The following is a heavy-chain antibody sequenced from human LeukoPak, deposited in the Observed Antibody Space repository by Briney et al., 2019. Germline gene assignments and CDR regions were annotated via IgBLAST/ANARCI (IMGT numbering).Heavy chain of an antibody. V-gene: IGHV3-23*01. CDR3: AKDPRVGSRVATPCH. J-gene: IGHJ4*02. Sequence: GGSLTLSCAASGFTFSSYAMSWVRQAPGKGLEWVSAISGSGGSTYYADSVKGRFTISRDNSKSTLFLQMNSLRAEDTAVYYCAKDPRVGSRVATPCHWGQGTLVTVSS. D-gene: IGHD5-24*01. CDR1: GFTFSSYA. CDR2: ISGSGGST.